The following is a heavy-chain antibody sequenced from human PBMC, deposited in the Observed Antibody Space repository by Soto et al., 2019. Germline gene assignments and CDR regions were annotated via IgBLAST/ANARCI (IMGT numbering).Heavy chain of an antibody. CDR1: GYTFTGYD. Sequence: QVQLVQSGAEVKKPGASVKVSCKASGYTFTGYDMHWVRQAPGQGLEWMGWINPNSGGTNYAQKFPGWVTMTRATSSSTAYMELSRLRSDDTAEYYWASTTTRDAFDIWGQGTMVTVSS. J-gene: IGHJ3*02. V-gene: IGHV1-2*04. CDR2: INPNSGGT. D-gene: IGHD1-26*01. CDR3: ASTTTRDAFDI.